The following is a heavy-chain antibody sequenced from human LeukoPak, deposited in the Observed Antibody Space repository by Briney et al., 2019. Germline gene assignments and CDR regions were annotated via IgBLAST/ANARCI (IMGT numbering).Heavy chain of an antibody. CDR2: INWNGGST. Sequence: GGSLRLSCAASGFTFDDYGMTWVRQAPGKGLEWVCGINWNGGSTGYADSVKGRFTIPRDNAKTTQYLQMNSLRAEDTALYYCARGVSRYDFWSGYFAGSYYYYMDVWGKGTTVTVSS. CDR1: GFTFDDYG. V-gene: IGHV3-20*04. J-gene: IGHJ6*03. CDR3: ARGVSRYDFWSGYFAGSYYYYMDV. D-gene: IGHD3-3*01.